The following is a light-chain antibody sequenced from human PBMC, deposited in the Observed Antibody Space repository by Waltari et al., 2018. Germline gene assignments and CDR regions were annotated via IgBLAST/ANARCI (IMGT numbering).Light chain of an antibody. V-gene: IGLV2-14*03. CDR2: DVS. CDR1: SSDVGAYDY. CDR3: SSYTASRHYV. J-gene: IGLJ1*01. Sequence: QSALTQPASVSGSPGQSITISCTGTSSDVGAYDYVSWYQQYPGKAPQLVIHDVSSRPSGTSDRFSGSQSGNTASLIISGLQADDEADYYCSSYTASRHYVFGTGTKVTVL.